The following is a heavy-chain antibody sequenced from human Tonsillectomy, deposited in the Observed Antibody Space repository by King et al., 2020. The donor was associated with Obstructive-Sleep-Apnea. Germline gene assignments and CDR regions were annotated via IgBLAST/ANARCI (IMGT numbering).Heavy chain of an antibody. CDR1: GGSISTGSYY. J-gene: IGHJ4*02. CDR2: MYFSGST. V-gene: IGHV4-39*07. D-gene: IGHD1-26*01. CDR3: ARDRTWALKDMNFDY. Sequence: QLQESGPGLVKPSETLSLTCTVAGGSISTGSYYLGWVRQPPGKGLEWIGGMYFSGSTYYNPSLKSRVTISVDTSKNQFSLKMSSVTAADTAVYYCARDRTWALKDMNFDYWGQGTLVTVSS.